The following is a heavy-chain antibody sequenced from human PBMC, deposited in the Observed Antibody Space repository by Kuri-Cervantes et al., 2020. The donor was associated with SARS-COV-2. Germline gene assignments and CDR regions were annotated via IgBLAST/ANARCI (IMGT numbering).Heavy chain of an antibody. CDR1: GGTFSSYA. J-gene: IGHJ3*02. V-gene: IGHV1-2*02. Sequence: ASVKVSCKASGGTFSSYAISWVRQAPGQGLEWMGWINPNSGGTNYAQKFQGRVTMTRNTSISTAYMELSRLRSDYTAVYYCARAFRYYDFWSGSDAFDIWGQGTMVTVSS. CDR2: INPNSGGT. D-gene: IGHD3-3*01. CDR3: ARAFRYYDFWSGSDAFDI.